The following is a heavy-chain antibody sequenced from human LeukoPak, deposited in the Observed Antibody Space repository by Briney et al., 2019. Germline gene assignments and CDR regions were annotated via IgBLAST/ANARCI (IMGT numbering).Heavy chain of an antibody. J-gene: IGHJ4*02. CDR1: GYPFTTSW. Sequence: GESLKISCKGSGYPFTTSWIAWVRQMPGEGLEWMGIIYPADSNIRYSPSFQGQVTISADKSIGTAYLQWSRLEASDTAMYYCARQDQGSSWYIWGQGTLVTVSS. V-gene: IGHV5-51*01. CDR2: IYPADSNI. D-gene: IGHD6-13*01. CDR3: ARQDQGSSWYI.